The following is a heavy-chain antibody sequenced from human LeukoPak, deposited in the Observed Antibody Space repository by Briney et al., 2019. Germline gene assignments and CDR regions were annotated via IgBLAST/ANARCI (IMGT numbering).Heavy chain of an antibody. CDR3: ARGSPAALGDY. Sequence: GRSLRLSCVASGFTFSSYAMHWVRQAPGKGLEWVAVISYDGSNKYYADSVKGRFTISRDNSKNTLYLQMNSLRAEDTAVYSCARGSPAALGDYWGQGTLVTVSS. V-gene: IGHV3-30*01. D-gene: IGHD2-2*01. J-gene: IGHJ4*02. CDR1: GFTFSSYA. CDR2: ISYDGSNK.